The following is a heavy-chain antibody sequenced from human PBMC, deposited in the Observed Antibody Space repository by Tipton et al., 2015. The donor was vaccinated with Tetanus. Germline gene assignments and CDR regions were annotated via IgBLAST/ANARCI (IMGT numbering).Heavy chain of an antibody. Sequence: GLVKPSETLSLTCTVSGGSISSGGYFWNWIRHRPGKGLEWIGYIYYSGSTFYNPSLKSRVTISVDTSNNQFSLRLSSVTAADTGVYYCARDQGGGRVARLNWFGPWGQGTLVTVSS. CDR1: GGSISSGGYF. D-gene: IGHD3-16*01. CDR2: IYYSGST. CDR3: ARDQGGGRVARLNWFGP. V-gene: IGHV4-31*03. J-gene: IGHJ5*02.